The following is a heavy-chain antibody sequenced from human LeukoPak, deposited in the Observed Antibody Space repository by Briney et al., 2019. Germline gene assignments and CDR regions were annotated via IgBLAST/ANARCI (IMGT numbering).Heavy chain of an antibody. CDR1: GYTFTGYY. D-gene: IGHD2-2*01. Sequence: ASVKVSCKASGYTFTGYYMHWVRQAPGHGLEWMGWINPNSGGTNYAQKFQGRVTMTRDTSISTAYMELSRLRSDDTAVYYCARDRLIVVVPAAIAGFDYWGQGTLVTVSS. J-gene: IGHJ4*02. CDR2: INPNSGGT. V-gene: IGHV1-2*02. CDR3: ARDRLIVVVPAAIAGFDY.